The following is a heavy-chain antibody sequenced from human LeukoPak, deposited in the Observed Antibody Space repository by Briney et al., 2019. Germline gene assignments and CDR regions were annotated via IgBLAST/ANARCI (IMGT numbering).Heavy chain of an antibody. CDR3: ARDPSITMVRGVIGRFDY. CDR1: GFTFSSYA. D-gene: IGHD3-10*01. Sequence: GGSLRLSCAASGFTFSSYAMHWVRQALGKGLEWVAVISYDGSNKYYADSVKGRFTISRDNSKNTLYLQMNSLRAEDTAVYYCARDPSITMVRGVIGRFDYWGQGTLVTVSS. V-gene: IGHV3-30*04. CDR2: ISYDGSNK. J-gene: IGHJ4*02.